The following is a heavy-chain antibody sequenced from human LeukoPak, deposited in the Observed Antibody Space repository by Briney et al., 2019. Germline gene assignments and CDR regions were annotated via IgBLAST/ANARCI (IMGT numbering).Heavy chain of an antibody. CDR2: IYYSGST. CDR3: ASYSGTYYFDY. D-gene: IGHD1-1*01. Sequence: NPSETLSLTCTVSGGSISSSSYYWGWIRQPPGKGLEWIGSIYYSGSTYYNPSLKSRVTISVDTSKNQFSLKLSSVTAADTAVYYCASYSGTYYFDYWGQGTLVTVSS. CDR1: GGSISSSSYY. V-gene: IGHV4-39*01. J-gene: IGHJ4*02.